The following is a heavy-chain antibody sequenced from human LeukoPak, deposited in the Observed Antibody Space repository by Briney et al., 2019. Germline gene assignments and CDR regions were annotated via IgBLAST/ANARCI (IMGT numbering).Heavy chain of an antibody. D-gene: IGHD4-17*01. CDR3: AREPFYHGDYFYDY. CDR1: GGSISSSNYY. CDR2: IYYSGST. Sequence: SETLSLTCTVSGGSISSSNYYWGWIRQPPGKGLEWIGSIYYSGSTYYNPSLKSRVTISVDTSKNQFSLKLSSVTAADTAVYYCAREPFYHGDYFYDYWGQGTLVTVSS. J-gene: IGHJ4*02. V-gene: IGHV4-39*07.